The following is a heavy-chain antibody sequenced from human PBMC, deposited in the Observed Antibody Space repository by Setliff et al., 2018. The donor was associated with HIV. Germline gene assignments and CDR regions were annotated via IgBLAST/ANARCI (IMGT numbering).Heavy chain of an antibody. CDR2: IYYSGST. J-gene: IGHJ4*02. Sequence: SETLSLTCAVYGGSFSAYYWSWIRQPPGKGLEWIGYIYYSGSTNYNPSLKSRVTISVDTSKNQFSLKLSSVTAADTAVYYCARTPEDYDQYFFDRWGQGTLVTVSS. CDR1: GGSFSAYY. CDR3: ARTPEDYDQYFFDR. D-gene: IGHD3-22*01. V-gene: IGHV4-59*08.